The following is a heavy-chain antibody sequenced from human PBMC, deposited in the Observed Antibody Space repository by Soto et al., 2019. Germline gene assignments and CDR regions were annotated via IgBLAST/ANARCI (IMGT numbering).Heavy chain of an antibody. CDR1: GFSLSTSGVG. CDR2: IYWNDDK. J-gene: IGHJ4*02. D-gene: IGHD3-10*01. V-gene: IGHV2-5*01. Sequence: SGPTLVNPTQTLTLTCTFSGFSLSTSGVGVGWIRQPPGEALEWLALIYWNDDKRYSPSLKSRLTITKDTSKNQVVLTMTNMDPVDTATYYCAHREPYGSGSYAVGYWGQGTLVTVSS. CDR3: AHREPYGSGSYAVGY.